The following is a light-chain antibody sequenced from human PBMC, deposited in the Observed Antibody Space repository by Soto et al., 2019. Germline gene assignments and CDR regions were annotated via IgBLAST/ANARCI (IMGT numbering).Light chain of an antibody. Sequence: DMQLSRSQSFGSASVLDIVLMIFRASQGISSYLAWYQQKPGKAPKLLIYAASTLQSGVPLRFSGSGSGTSFTLTISSLQPEDFATYYCQQLISYPITFGQGTRLEIK. CDR2: AAS. V-gene: IGKV1-9*01. CDR1: QGISSY. CDR3: QQLISYPIT. J-gene: IGKJ5*01.